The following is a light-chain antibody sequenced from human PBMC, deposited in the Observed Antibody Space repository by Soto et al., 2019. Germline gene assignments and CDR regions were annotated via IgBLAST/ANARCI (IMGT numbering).Light chain of an antibody. CDR1: QTLRNK. CDR2: GGF. CDR3: QQHSAWPLT. J-gene: IGKJ3*01. Sequence: IVLTQSPGTLSVSPGEIVILSCRASQTLRNKLARYQLKPGQAPRLLIYGGFTRATGIPARFSGSGSGTEFTLTINSLKSEDFAIYYCQQHSAWPLTFGAGTKLDLK. V-gene: IGKV3-15*01.